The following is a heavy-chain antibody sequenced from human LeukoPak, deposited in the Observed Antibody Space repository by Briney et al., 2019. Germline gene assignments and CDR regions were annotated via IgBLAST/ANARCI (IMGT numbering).Heavy chain of an antibody. CDR2: IYNSGST. V-gene: IGHV4-30-4*07. CDR1: GYSISSGGYS. D-gene: IGHD3-22*01. Sequence: SQTLSLTCGVSGYSISSGGYSWHWIRQAPGKGLEWIGYIYNSGSTSYNPSLKSRLGMSVDTSNNQFSLRLYSVTAADTAVYYCARQNRRYYDSSGYYYGSSLYYFDYWGQGTLVTVSS. J-gene: IGHJ4*02. CDR3: ARQNRRYYDSSGYYYGSSLYYFDY.